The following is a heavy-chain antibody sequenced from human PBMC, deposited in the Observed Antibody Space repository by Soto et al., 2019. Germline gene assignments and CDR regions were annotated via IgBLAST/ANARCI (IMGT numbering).Heavy chain of an antibody. J-gene: IGHJ4*02. Sequence: QVQLVQSGAEVRKPGASVKVSCTASGYTFTSYSISWVRQAPRQGLEWMGWISAYNGNTNYAQKLQGRVTMTTDTSPGTAYLEPRSLRSGDPAVYYCARDAPPPGYWGQGTLVTVSS. V-gene: IGHV1-18*01. CDR3: ARDAPPPGY. CDR2: ISAYNGNT. CDR1: GYTFTSYS.